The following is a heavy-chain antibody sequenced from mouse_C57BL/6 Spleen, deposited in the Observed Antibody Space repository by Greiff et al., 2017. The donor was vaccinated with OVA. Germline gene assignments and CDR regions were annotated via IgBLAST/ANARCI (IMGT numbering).Heavy chain of an antibody. Sequence: EVQLVESEGGLVQPGSSMKLSCTASGFTFSDYYMAWVRQVPEKGLEWVANINYDGSSTYYLDSLKSRFIISRDNAKNILYLQMSSLKSEDTATYYCARAVYDGYLDYWGQGTTLTVSS. CDR1: GFTFSDYY. V-gene: IGHV5-16*01. CDR3: ARAVYDGYLDY. CDR2: INYDGSST. D-gene: IGHD2-3*01. J-gene: IGHJ2*01.